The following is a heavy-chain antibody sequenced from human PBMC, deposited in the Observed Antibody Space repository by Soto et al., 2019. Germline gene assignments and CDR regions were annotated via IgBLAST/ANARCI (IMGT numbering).Heavy chain of an antibody. J-gene: IGHJ5*02. CDR2: INHSGST. CDR1: GGSFSGYY. Sequence: SETLSLTCAVYGGSFSGYYWSWIRQPPGKGLEWIGEINHSGSTNYNPSLKSRVTISVDTSKNQFSLKRSSVPAADTAVYYWAREVTMVRRTPGWLDHWGQGNLVTVS. CDR3: AREVTMVRRTPGWLDH. D-gene: IGHD3-10*01. V-gene: IGHV4-34*01.